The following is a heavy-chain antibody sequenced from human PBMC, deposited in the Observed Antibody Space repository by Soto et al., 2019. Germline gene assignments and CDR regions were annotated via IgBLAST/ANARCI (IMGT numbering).Heavy chain of an antibody. V-gene: IGHV1-69*08. CDR2: IIPILGIA. J-gene: IGHJ6*02. D-gene: IGHD2-15*01. CDR3: AREVVVVVAATDHYYYYGMDV. Sequence: QVQLVQSGAEVKKPGSSVKVSCKASGGTFSSYTISWVRQAPGQGLEWMGRIIPILGIANYAQKFQGRVTITADKSTGTAYMELSSLRSEDTAVYYCAREVVVVVAATDHYYYYGMDVWGQGTTVTVSS. CDR1: GGTFSSYT.